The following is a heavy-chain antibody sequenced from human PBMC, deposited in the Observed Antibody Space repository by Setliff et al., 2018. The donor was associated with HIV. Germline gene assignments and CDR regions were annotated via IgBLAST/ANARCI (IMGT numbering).Heavy chain of an antibody. CDR2: ISYDGSNK. D-gene: IGHD3-22*01. CDR1: GFRFSSYG. CDR3: AKDVYYDSSGYPIDA. V-gene: IGHV3-30*18. Sequence: SLRLSCAASGFRFSSYGMHWVRQAPGKGLEWVAVISYDGSNKYYVDSVKGRFTISRDNSKSTLYLHMNSLRAEDTAVYYCAKDVYYDSSGYPIDAWGKGTTVTVSS. J-gene: IGHJ6*04.